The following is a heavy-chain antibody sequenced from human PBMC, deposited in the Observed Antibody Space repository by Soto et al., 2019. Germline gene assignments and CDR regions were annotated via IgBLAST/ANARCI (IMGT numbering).Heavy chain of an antibody. V-gene: IGHV1-18*04. CDR1: GYPFINYV. D-gene: IGHD2-21*01. J-gene: IGHJ5*02. CDR3: ASSIERGDYCFDP. Sequence: QVQLTQSGAEVKKPGASVQVSCQASGYPFINYVIHWVRQAPGQGLEWMGWISGHNGKPKYAQKFQGRVTMATNRSTTTAYRELRSLRSDDTAVYYSASSIERGDYCFDPWGQGTLVTVSS. CDR2: ISGHNGKP.